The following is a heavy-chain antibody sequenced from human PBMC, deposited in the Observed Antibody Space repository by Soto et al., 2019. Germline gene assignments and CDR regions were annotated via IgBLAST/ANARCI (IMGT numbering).Heavy chain of an antibody. CDR3: TNSNWFDP. Sequence: QLPLQESGPGLVKPSETLSLTCTVSGGSISSSTYFWGWIRQPPGKGLEWIGNIYYSGSTYYNPSXKSRVSISVDTSKDQFSLKLTSVTAAATAVYYCTNSNWFDPWGQGTLVTVSS. J-gene: IGHJ5*02. CDR2: IYYSGST. D-gene: IGHD3-10*01. CDR1: GGSISSSTYF. V-gene: IGHV4-39*01.